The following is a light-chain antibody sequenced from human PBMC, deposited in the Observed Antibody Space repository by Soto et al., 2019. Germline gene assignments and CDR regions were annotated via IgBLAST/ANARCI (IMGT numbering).Light chain of an antibody. J-gene: IGKJ4*01. CDR1: QSLLHSNGYTY. V-gene: IGKV2-28*01. CDR3: MQDLQTPLT. CDR2: LGS. Sequence: DIVMTQSPLSLPVTPGEPASISCRSSQSLLHSNGYTYLDWYLQKPGQSPHLLIYLGSNRASGVPERFSGSGSGTDFTLKISRVEAEDVGVYYCMQDLQTPLTFGGGTKVEIK.